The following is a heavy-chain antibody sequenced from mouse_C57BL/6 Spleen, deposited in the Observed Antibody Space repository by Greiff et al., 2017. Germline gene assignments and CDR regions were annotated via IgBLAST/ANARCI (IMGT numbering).Heavy chain of an antibody. V-gene: IGHV1-39*01. Sequence: LEESGPELVKPGASVKISCKASGYSFTDYNMNWVKQSNGKSLEWIGVINPNYGTTSYNQKFKGKATLTVDQSSSTAYMQLNSLTSEDSAVYYCARSGGFITTVVATDYFDYWGQGTTLTVSS. CDR2: INPNYGTT. J-gene: IGHJ2*01. CDR3: ARSGGFITTVVATDYFDY. CDR1: GYSFTDYN. D-gene: IGHD1-1*01.